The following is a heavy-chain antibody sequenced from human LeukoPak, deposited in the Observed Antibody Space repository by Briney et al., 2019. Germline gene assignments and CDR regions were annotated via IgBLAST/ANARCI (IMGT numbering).Heavy chain of an antibody. V-gene: IGHV4-39*01. J-gene: IGHJ4*02. CDR1: GGSISSSSYY. Sequence: SETLSLTCTVSGGSISSSSYYWGWIRQPPGKGLEWIGSIYYSGSTYYNPSLKSRVTISVDTSKNQFSLKLSSVTAADTAVYYCARPISKWYGLGSSSYDYWGQGTLVTVSS. CDR3: ARPISKWYGLGSSSYDY. CDR2: IYYSGST. D-gene: IGHD3-10*01.